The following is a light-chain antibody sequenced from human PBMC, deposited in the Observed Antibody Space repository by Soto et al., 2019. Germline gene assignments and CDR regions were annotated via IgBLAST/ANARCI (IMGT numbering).Light chain of an antibody. J-gene: IGLJ3*02. CDR2: SNN. V-gene: IGLV1-44*01. CDR3: AAWDDSLNGSV. CDR1: SSDIGSNP. Sequence: QSVLTQPPSASGIPGQRVTISCSGSSSDIGSNPVNCYQQLPGKAPKLLIYSNNHRPSGVPDRFSGSKSGTSASLAISGLQSEDEEDYYCAAWDDSLNGSVFGGGTKVTVL.